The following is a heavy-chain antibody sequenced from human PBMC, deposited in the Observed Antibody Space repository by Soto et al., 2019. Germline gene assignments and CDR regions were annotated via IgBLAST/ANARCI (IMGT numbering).Heavy chain of an antibody. CDR1: GFSLSTSGVG. CDR3: AHRRVAVAGFDS. D-gene: IGHD6-19*01. CDR2: IYWDDDK. V-gene: IGHV2-5*02. Sequence: QITLKESGPTLLKPTQTLTLTCTLSGFSLSTSGVGVGWIRQPPGKALAWLALIYWDDDKRYSPSLKSRLTITKDTSKNQVVLIMTHMDPVDTATYFCAHRRVAVAGFDSWGQGTLVTVSS. J-gene: IGHJ4*02.